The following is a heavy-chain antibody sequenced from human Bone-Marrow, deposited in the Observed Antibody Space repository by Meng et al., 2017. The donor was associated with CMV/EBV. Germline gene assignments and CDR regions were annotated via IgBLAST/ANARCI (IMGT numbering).Heavy chain of an antibody. CDR1: GFTFSTYA. J-gene: IGHJ4*02. CDR2: ISYDETDK. D-gene: IGHD3-3*01. V-gene: IGHV3-30-3*02. Sequence: GESLKISCVASGFTFSTYAMHWVRQAPGKGLEWVAVISYDETDKYYADSLKGRFTISRDNSKNTLYLQMNSRRAEDTAMYYCAKNGPQILEWFRDYFDYWGQGTLVTVSS. CDR3: AKNGPQILEWFRDYFDY.